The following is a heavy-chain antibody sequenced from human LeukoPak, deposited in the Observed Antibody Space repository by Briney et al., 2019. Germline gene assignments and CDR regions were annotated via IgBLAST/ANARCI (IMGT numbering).Heavy chain of an antibody. CDR1: GFTFSSYW. V-gene: IGHV3-7*01. D-gene: IGHD2-15*01. CDR2: IMQDGSEK. J-gene: IGHJ4*02. CDR3: ARVCSGGSCRDY. Sequence: GRSLRLSCAVSGFTFSSYWMSWVRQAPGKGREGVANIMQDGSEKYYVDSVKGRFTISRDNAKNSLYLQMNSLRAEDTAVYYCARVCSGGSCRDYWGQGTLVTVSS.